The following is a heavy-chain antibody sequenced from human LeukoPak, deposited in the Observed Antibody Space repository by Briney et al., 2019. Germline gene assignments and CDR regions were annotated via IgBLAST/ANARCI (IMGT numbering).Heavy chain of an antibody. J-gene: IGHJ4*02. CDR1: GFTFSSYS. V-gene: IGHV3-21*01. Sequence: GGSLRLSCAASGFTFSSYSMNWVRQAPGKGLEWVSSISSSSYIYYSDSVKGRFTISRDNAKNSLYLQMNSLRAEDTAVYYCARAYRRGSSSLYADYWGQGTLVTVSS. D-gene: IGHD6-13*01. CDR3: ARAYRRGSSSLYADY. CDR2: ISSSSYI.